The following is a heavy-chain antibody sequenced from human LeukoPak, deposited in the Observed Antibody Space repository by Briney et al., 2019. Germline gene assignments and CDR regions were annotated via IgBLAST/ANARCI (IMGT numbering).Heavy chain of an antibody. CDR1: GYTFASYY. Sequence: ASVKVSCKASGYTFASYYMHWVRQAPGQGLEWMGIINPSGGSTSYAQKFQGRVTMTRDTSTSTVYMELSSLRSEDTAVYYCARDRSGYDFYYWGQGTLVTVSS. J-gene: IGHJ4*02. CDR2: INPSGGST. V-gene: IGHV1-46*01. CDR3: ARDRSGYDFYY. D-gene: IGHD5-12*01.